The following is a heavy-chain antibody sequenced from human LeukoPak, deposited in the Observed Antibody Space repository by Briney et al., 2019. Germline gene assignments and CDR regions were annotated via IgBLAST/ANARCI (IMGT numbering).Heavy chain of an antibody. CDR3: AKSGTQGAFDI. D-gene: IGHD1-14*01. Sequence: GGSLRLSCAASGFTFSSYGMHWVRQAPGKGLEWVAVIWYGGSNKYYADSVKGRFTISRDNSKNTLYLQMNSLRAEDTAVYYCAKSGTQGAFDIWGQGTMVTVSS. CDR2: IWYGGSNK. J-gene: IGHJ3*02. V-gene: IGHV3-33*08. CDR1: GFTFSSYG.